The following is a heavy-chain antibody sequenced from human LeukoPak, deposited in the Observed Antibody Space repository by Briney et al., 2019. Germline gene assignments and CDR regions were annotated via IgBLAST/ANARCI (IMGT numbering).Heavy chain of an antibody. J-gene: IGHJ4*02. CDR3: ARARARADYGDYGESRGSDY. CDR2: ISAYNGNT. D-gene: IGHD4-17*01. Sequence: ASVKVSCKASGYTFTSYGISWVRQAPGQGLEWMGWISAYNGNTNYAQKLQGRVTMTTDTSTSTAYMELRSLRSDDTAVYYCARARARADYGDYGESRGSDYWGQGTLVTVSS. V-gene: IGHV1-18*01. CDR1: GYTFTSYG.